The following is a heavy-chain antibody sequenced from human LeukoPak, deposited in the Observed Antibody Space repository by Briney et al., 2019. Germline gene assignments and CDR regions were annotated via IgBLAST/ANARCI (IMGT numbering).Heavy chain of an antibody. CDR3: ARDQGYDSSGYALDY. V-gene: IGHV3-30-3*01. Sequence: PGRSLRLSCAAPGFTFSSYAMPWVRQAPGKGLEWVAVISYDGSNKYYADSVKGRFTISRDNSKNTLYLQMNSLRAEDTAVYYCARDQGYDSSGYALDYWGQGTLVTVSS. J-gene: IGHJ4*02. D-gene: IGHD3-22*01. CDR2: ISYDGSNK. CDR1: GFTFSSYA.